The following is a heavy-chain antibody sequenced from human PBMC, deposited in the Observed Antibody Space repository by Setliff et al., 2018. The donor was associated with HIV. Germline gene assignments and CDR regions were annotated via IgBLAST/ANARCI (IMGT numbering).Heavy chain of an antibody. CDR1: GFTFSDHY. D-gene: IGHD2-15*01. Sequence: GGSLRLSCAASGFTFSDHYMDWVRQAPGKGLEWVGRSASKPNSYTTDYAASVKGRFSISRDDSKRALYLQMDSLKAEDTAVYYCARDLRSSHGSPNYFDYWGRGALVTVSS. V-gene: IGHV3-72*01. CDR2: SASKPNSYTT. J-gene: IGHJ4*02. CDR3: ARDLRSSHGSPNYFDY.